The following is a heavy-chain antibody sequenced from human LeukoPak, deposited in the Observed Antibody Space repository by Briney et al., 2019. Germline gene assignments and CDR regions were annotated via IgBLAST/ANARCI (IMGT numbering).Heavy chain of an antibody. V-gene: IGHV4-59*01. D-gene: IGHD5-18*01. CDR2: IYYSGST. Sequence: PSETLSLTCSVSGDSISSYYWSWIRQPPGKGLEWIGYIYYSGSTNYNPSLKSRVTISVDTSKNQFSLKLSSVTAADTAVYYCARDHEYSYGYNYYYYYMDVWGKGTTVTVSS. J-gene: IGHJ6*03. CDR1: GDSISSYY. CDR3: ARDHEYSYGYNYYYYYMDV.